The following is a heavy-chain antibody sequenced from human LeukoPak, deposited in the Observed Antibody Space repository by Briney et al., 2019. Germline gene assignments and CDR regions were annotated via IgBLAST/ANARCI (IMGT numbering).Heavy chain of an antibody. Sequence: ASVKVSCKASGYTFTGYYMHWVRQAPGQGLEWMGWINPNSGGTNYAQKFQGRVTMTRDTSISTAYMELSRLRSDDTAVYYCASPHYYYGSGSYYDARGQGTLVTVSS. V-gene: IGHV1-2*02. D-gene: IGHD3-10*01. CDR1: GYTFTGYY. CDR3: ASPHYYYGSGSYYDA. J-gene: IGHJ4*02. CDR2: INPNSGGT.